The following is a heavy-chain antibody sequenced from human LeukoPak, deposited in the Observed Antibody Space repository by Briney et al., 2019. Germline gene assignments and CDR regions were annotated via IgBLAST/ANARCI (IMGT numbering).Heavy chain of an antibody. D-gene: IGHD3-10*01. V-gene: IGHV1-2*06. CDR3: ARGVRGVNNWFDP. Sequence: GASVKVSCKASGYTFTGYYMHWVRQAPGQGLEWMGRINPNSGGTNYAQKFQGRVTMTRDTSISTAYMELSRLRSDGTAVYYCARGVRGVNNWFDPWGQGTLVTVSS. CDR1: GYTFTGYY. CDR2: INPNSGGT. J-gene: IGHJ5*02.